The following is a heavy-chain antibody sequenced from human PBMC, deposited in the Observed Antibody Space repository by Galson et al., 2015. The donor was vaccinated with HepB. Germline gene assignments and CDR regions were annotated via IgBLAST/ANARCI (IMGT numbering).Heavy chain of an antibody. J-gene: IGHJ4*02. Sequence: SLRLSCAASGFTFSAYGMHWVRQAPGKGLEWVAVICSDGTSEYYADSVKGRFTISRDNSKNKLYLQLNSLRAEDTAVYYCARPYRPDECDFLIEYWGRGTLVTVSS. CDR1: GFTFSAYG. D-gene: IGHD3/OR15-3a*01. CDR2: ICSDGTSE. CDR3: ARPYRPDECDFLIEY. V-gene: IGHV3-33*01.